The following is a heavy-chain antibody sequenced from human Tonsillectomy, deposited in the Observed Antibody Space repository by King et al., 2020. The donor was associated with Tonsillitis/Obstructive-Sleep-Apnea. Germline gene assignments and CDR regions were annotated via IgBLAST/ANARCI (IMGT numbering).Heavy chain of an antibody. V-gene: IGHV3-48*02. D-gene: IGHD3-3*01. Sequence: QLVQSGGGLVQPGGSLRLSCAASGFTFSSYSMNWVRQAPGKGLEWVSYISSSSSTIYYADSVKGRFTISRDNAKNSLYLQMNSLRDEDTAVYYCARDYECWSGEIYYYYYLDVWRKATTVTVCS. CDR3: ARDYECWSGEIYYYYYLDV. J-gene: IGHJ6*03. CDR2: ISSSSSTI. CDR1: GFTFSSYS.